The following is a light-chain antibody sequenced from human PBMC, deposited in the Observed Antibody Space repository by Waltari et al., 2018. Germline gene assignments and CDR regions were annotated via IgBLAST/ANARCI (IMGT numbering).Light chain of an antibody. V-gene: IGKV1-39*01. CDR3: QLSYTTPHT. CDR1: QDITSY. Sequence: DIQMTLSPSSLSTSVGNRVTISCRASQDITSYLNWYQQKAGKAPKLLITFGSTLQSGVSSRFSGSGSGTDFTLTITNVQPEDSAYYYCQLSYTTPHTFGQGTKVEIK. CDR2: FGS. J-gene: IGKJ2*01.